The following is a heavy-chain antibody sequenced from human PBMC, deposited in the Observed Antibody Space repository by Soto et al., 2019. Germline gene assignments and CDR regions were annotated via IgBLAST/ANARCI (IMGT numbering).Heavy chain of an antibody. CDR3: ASVNLRFSYGIDV. CDR2: INPNSGGT. V-gene: IGHV1-2*02. CDR1: GYTFTGYY. Sequence: ASVKVSCKASGYTFTGYYMHWVRQAPGQGLEWMGWINPNSGGTNYAQKFQGRVTMTRDNAKNLLYLQMNSLRAEDTAVYFCASVNLRFSYGIDVWGQGTTVTVSS. J-gene: IGHJ6*02. D-gene: IGHD3-3*01.